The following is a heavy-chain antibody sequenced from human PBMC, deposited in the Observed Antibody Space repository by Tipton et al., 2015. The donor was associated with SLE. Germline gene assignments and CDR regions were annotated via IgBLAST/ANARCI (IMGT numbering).Heavy chain of an antibody. J-gene: IGHJ6*03. CDR2: ISSSGSTI. D-gene: IGHD2/OR15-2a*01. CDR3: ARDRTHRREGIPFSMDV. CDR1: GFTFSSYE. Sequence: GSLRLSCAASGFTFSSYEMNWVRQAPGKGLEWVSYISSSGSTIYYADSVKGRFTISRDNAKNSLYLQMNSLRAEDTAVYYCARDRTHRREGIPFSMDVWGKGTTVTVSS. V-gene: IGHV3-48*03.